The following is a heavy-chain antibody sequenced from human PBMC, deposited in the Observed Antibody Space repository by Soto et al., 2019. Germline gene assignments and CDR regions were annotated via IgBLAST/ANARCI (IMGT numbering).Heavy chain of an antibody. Sequence: GGSLRLSCAASGFTFSSYAMSWVRQAPGKGLEWVSAISGSGGSTYYADSVKGRFTISRDNSKNTLYLQMNSLRAEDTAVYYCAKDWGIAVAGTWDDAFDIWGQGTMVTVS. CDR1: GFTFSSYA. J-gene: IGHJ3*02. D-gene: IGHD6-19*01. CDR3: AKDWGIAVAGTWDDAFDI. V-gene: IGHV3-23*01. CDR2: ISGSGGST.